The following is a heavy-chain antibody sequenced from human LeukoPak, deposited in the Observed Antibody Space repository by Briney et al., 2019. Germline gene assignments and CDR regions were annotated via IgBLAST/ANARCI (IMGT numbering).Heavy chain of an antibody. CDR1: GYTFTSYG. V-gene: IGHV1-18*01. CDR2: ISAYNGNT. Sequence: ASVKVSCKASGYTFTSYGISWVRQAPGQGLEWMGWISAYNGNTNYAQKLQGRVTMTTDTSTSTAHMELRSLRSDDTAVYYCARDLKTCSGGSCPNWFDPWGQGTLVTVSS. CDR3: ARDLKTCSGGSCPNWFDP. J-gene: IGHJ5*02. D-gene: IGHD2-15*01.